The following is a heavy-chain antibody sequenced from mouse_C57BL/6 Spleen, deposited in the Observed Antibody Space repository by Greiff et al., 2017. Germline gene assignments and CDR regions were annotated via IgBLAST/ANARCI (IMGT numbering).Heavy chain of an antibody. V-gene: IGHV5-16*01. D-gene: IGHD2-4*01. J-gene: IGHJ2*01. CDR1: GFTFSDYY. CDR2: INYDGSST. Sequence: EVKLVESEGGLVQPGSSMKLSCTASGFTFSDYYMAWVRQVPEKGLEWVANINYDGSSTYYLDSLKSRFIISRDNAKNILYLQMSSLKSEDTATYYCARGDYDYDGAYFDYWGQGTTLTVSS. CDR3: ARGDYDYDGAYFDY.